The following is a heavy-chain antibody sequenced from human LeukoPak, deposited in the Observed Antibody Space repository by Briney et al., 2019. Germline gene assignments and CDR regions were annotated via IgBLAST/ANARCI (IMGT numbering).Heavy chain of an antibody. CDR2: ITNDGSST. CDR1: GFTLSKYW. D-gene: IGHD1-26*01. J-gene: IGHJ6*04. Sequence: GGSLRLSCAASGFTLSKYWMHWVRQAPGRGLVWVSLITNDGSSTSYADSVKGRFTISRDNAKNTLYLQMNSLRAEDTAVYYCGRGGLVGAIDVWGNGTTVTVSS. CDR3: GRGGLVGAIDV. V-gene: IGHV3-74*01.